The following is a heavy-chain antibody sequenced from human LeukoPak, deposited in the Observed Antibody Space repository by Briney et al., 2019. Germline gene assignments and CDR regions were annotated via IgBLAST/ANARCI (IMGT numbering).Heavy chain of an antibody. CDR1: GYTFTSYY. CDR2: INPSGGST. V-gene: IGHV1-46*03. CDR3: AREYCSGGSCSWFDP. D-gene: IGHD2-15*01. J-gene: IGHJ5*02. Sequence: ASVKVSCKASGYTFTSYYMHWVRQAPGQGLEWMGIINPSGGSTSCAQKFQGRVTMTRDKSTSTAYMELSSLRSEDTAVYYCAREYCSGGSCSWFDPWGQGTLVTVSS.